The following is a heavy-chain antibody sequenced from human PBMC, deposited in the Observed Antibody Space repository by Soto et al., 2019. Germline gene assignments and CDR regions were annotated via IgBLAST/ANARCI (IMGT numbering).Heavy chain of an antibody. CDR3: ARDRSMIVVVPGY. Sequence: PGXSLRLSCAASGFTLNTYAMHWFRQAPGNGLEWVALISYDGSNKYYADSVKGRFTISRDNSKNTLYLQMNSLRADDTAIYYCARDRSMIVVVPGYWGQGTLVTVSS. CDR1: GFTLNTYA. D-gene: IGHD3-22*01. V-gene: IGHV3-30-3*01. J-gene: IGHJ4*02. CDR2: ISYDGSNK.